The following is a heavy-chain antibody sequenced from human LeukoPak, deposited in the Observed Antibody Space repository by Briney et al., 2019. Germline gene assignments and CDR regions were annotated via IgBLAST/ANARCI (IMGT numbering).Heavy chain of an antibody. CDR1: GGSISSGDYY. CDR3: ARDPLKGYPYGMDV. CDR2: IYYSGST. J-gene: IGHJ6*04. D-gene: IGHD2-15*01. V-gene: IGHV4-30-4*01. Sequence: SQTLSLTCTVSGGSISSGDYYWSWIRQPPGKGLGWVGYIYYSGSTYYNPSLKSRVTISVDTSKNQFSLKLSSVTAADTAVYYCARDPLKGYPYGMDVWGKGTTVTVSS.